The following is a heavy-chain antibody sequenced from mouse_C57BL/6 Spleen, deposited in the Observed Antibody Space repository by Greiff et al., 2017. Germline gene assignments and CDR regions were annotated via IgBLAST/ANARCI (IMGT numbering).Heavy chain of an antibody. CDR1: GYAFTNYL. Sequence: QVQLQQSGAELVRPGTSVKVSCKASGYAFTNYLIEWVKQRPGQGLEWIGVINPGSGGTNYNEKFKGKATLTADKSSSTAYMQLSSLTSEDSAVYFCARGGEVRKGDYYAMDYWGQGTSVTVSS. CDR3: ARGGEVRKGDYYAMDY. D-gene: IGHD2-14*01. V-gene: IGHV1-54*01. J-gene: IGHJ4*01. CDR2: INPGSGGT.